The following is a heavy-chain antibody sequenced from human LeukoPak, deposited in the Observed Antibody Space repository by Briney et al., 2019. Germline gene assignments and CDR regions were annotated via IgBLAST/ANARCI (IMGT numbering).Heavy chain of an antibody. CDR3: AGAPDFILMYGFDY. V-gene: IGHV3-48*03. Sequence: PGGSLRLSCAASGFTFSSYEMNWVRQAPGKGLEWVSYISSSGSTIYYADSVKGRFTISRDNAKNSLYLQMNSLRAEDTAVYYCAGAPDFILMYGFDYWGQGALVTVSS. CDR1: GFTFSSYE. D-gene: IGHD2-15*01. J-gene: IGHJ4*02. CDR2: ISSSGSTI.